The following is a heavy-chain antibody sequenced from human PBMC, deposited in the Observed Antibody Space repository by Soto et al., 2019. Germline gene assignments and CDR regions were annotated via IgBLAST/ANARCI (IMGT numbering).Heavy chain of an antibody. J-gene: IGHJ6*02. CDR3: ASGYYYGMDV. CDR1: GGSISSSSYY. Sequence: SETLSLTCTVSGGSISSSSYYWGWIRQPPGKGLEWIGSIYYSGSTYYNPSLKSRVTIFVDTSKNQFSLKLSSVTAADTAVYYCASGYYYGMDVWGQGTTVTVSS. CDR2: IYYSGST. V-gene: IGHV4-39*01.